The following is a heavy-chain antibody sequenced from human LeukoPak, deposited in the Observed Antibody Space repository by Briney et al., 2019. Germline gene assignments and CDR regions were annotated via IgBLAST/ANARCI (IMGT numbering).Heavy chain of an antibody. V-gene: IGHV3-23*01. CDR3: AKARGSSVYEQFDY. J-gene: IGHJ4*02. CDR2: ISTSGRAT. D-gene: IGHD5/OR15-5a*01. CDR1: GFTFSSYA. Sequence: GGSLRLSCAASGFTFSSYAMTWVRQAPEKGLQWVSTISTSGRATYYADSVEGRFTISRDNSKNTLYLQMNSLRADDTAVYYCAKARGSSVYEQFDYWGQGTQVTVSP.